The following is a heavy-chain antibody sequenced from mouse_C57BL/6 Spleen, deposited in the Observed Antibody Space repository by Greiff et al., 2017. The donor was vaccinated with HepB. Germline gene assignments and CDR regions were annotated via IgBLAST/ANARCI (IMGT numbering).Heavy chain of an antibody. CDR3: ARYYDYAYYFDY. D-gene: IGHD2-4*01. J-gene: IGHJ2*01. CDR1: GYTFTSYW. V-gene: IGHV1-53*01. Sequence: QVQLQQPGTELVKPGASVKLSCKASGYTFTSYWMHWVKQRPGQGLEWIGNINPSNGTNYNEKFKSKATLTVDKSSSTAYMQLSSLTSEDSAVYYCARYYDYAYYFDYWGQGTTLTVSS. CDR2: INPSNGT.